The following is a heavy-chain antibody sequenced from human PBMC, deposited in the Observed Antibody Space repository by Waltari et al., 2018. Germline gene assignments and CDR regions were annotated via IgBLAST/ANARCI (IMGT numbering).Heavy chain of an antibody. Sequence: QVQLQESGPGLVKPSETLSLTCSVSGGSINNCGYYWGWLRQSPGKGLGRLGRVYHVGNNYYNPSLKSRVIISLDTTRNQCSRKLSSVTAADTAVYYCARDAGYFDLWGPGTLVTVSS. V-gene: IGHV4-39*07. CDR2: VYHVGNN. CDR1: GGSINNCGYY. J-gene: IGHJ2*01. CDR3: ARDAGYFDL.